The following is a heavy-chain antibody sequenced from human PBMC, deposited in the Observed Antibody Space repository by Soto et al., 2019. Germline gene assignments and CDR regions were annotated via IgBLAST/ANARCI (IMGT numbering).Heavy chain of an antibody. V-gene: IGHV1-69*02. CDR3: ASRWNDVTPIEDY. D-gene: IGHD1-1*01. CDR1: GGTFSSYT. J-gene: IGHJ4*02. Sequence: ASVKVSCKASGGTFSSYTISWVRQAPGQGLEWMGRIIPILGIANYAQKFQGRVTITADKSTSTAYMELSSLRSEDTAVYYCASRWNDVTPIEDYWGQGTLVTVSS. CDR2: IIPILGIA.